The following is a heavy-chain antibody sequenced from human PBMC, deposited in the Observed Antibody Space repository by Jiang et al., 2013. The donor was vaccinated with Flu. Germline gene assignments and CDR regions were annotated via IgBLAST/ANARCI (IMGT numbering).Heavy chain of an antibody. CDR1: GASISSNNW. V-gene: IGHV4-4*02. D-gene: IGHD2-2*01. CDR3: ARILGGCSSTSCTLDP. Sequence: LLKPSETLSLTCAVSGASISSNNWWTWVRQPPGRGWSGLGKSIMWENQLQPSLESRVTISVDQSKNQFSLRLSSVTAADTAVYYCARILGGCSSTSCTLDPWGQGTLVTVSS. J-gene: IGHJ5*02. CDR2: SIMWEN.